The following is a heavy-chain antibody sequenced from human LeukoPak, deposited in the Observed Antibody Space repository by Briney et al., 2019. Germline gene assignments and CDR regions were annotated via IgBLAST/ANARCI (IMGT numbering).Heavy chain of an antibody. V-gene: IGHV4-39*07. CDR2: MYYRGST. Sequence: NTSETLSLTCTVSGGSINSSSYYWGWVRQPPGKGLEWIGSMYYRGSTYYNPSLKSRVTISVDTSKNQFSLKLSSVTAADTAVYYCARGGNWNDGFNIWGQGTSVTVSS. D-gene: IGHD1-1*01. CDR1: GGSINSSSYY. CDR3: ARGGNWNDGFNI. J-gene: IGHJ3*02.